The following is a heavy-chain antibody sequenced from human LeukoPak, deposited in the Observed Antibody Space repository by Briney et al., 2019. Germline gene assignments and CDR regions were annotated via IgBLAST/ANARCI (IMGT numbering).Heavy chain of an antibody. CDR2: IASNTDGGTT. CDR1: HFTFTNRW. Sequence: GGSLRPSCAASHFTFTNRWMNWVRQAPGKGLEWVGRIASNTDGGTTDYAAPVKGRFTISRDDSKNALYLQMNSLKTEDTALYYCTTRTTTTIYWGQGTLVTVSS. J-gene: IGHJ4*02. V-gene: IGHV3-15*07. D-gene: IGHD1-7*01. CDR3: TTRTTTTIY.